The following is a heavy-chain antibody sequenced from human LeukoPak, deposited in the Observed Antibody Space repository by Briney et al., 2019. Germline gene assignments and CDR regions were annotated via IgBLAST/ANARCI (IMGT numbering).Heavy chain of an antibody. J-gene: IGHJ4*02. CDR3: ARDSSGYYVFDS. V-gene: IGHV4-31*03. D-gene: IGHD3-22*01. CDR1: GGSISSGGYY. CDR2: IYHSGTT. Sequence: SETLSLTCTVSGGSISSGGYYWSWIRQHPGEGLEWIGYIYHSGTTYYNPSLKSRAIISVDTSKNQFSLKMSSVTAADTAVYCCARDSSGYYVFDSWGQGTLVTVSS.